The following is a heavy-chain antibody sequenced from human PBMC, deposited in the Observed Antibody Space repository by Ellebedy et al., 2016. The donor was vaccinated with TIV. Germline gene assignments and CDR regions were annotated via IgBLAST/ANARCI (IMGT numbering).Heavy chain of an antibody. J-gene: IGHJ5*02. CDR1: GGSISSRTSY. V-gene: IGHV4-61*05. CDR3: ARALRFGELDT. D-gene: IGHD3-10*01. CDR2: TYYGGSF. Sequence: GSLRLSXTLSGGSISSRTSYWVWIRQPPGKGLEWIGYTYYGGSFNYNPSLKSRVTISVDTSKNQYSLKLNSVTAADTALYYCARALRFGELDTWGQGMLVTVSS.